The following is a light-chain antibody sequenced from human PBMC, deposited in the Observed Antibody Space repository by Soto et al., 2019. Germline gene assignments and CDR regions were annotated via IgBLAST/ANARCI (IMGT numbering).Light chain of an antibody. V-gene: IGKV3-20*01. CDR1: QSVSSNY. CDR3: QQYEAVVT. CDR2: GAS. J-gene: IGKJ1*01. Sequence: EIVLTQYPGNLSLSPGDRATLPCRASQSVSSNYLAWYQQRPGQAPRLLISGASSRAAGIPDRFSGSGSGTDFTLTISRLEPEDVAVYYCQQYEAVVTFGQGTMADVK.